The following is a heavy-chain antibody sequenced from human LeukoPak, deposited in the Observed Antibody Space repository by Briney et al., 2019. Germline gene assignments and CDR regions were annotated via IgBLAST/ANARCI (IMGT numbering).Heavy chain of an antibody. V-gene: IGHV3-30*04. CDR2: ISYDGSNK. J-gene: IGHJ4*02. Sequence: GRSLRLSCAASGFTFSSYAMHWVRQAPGKGLEWVAVISYDGSNKYYADSVKGRFTISRDNSKNTLFLQMNSLRAEDTAVYYCARVKVKQWLVRTFDYWGQGTLVTVSS. CDR1: GFTFSSYA. CDR3: ARVKVKQWLVRTFDY. D-gene: IGHD6-19*01.